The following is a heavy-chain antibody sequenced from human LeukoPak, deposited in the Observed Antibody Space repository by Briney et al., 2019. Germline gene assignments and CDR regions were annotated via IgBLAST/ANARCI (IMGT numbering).Heavy chain of an antibody. Sequence: GGSLRLSCAASGFTFSSYAMSWVRQAPGKGLEWVSTNTYYTDSVKGRFTISRDNSKNTLYLQMNSLRAEDTAVYYCARALEGYWGQGTLVTVSS. CDR2: NT. CDR3: ARALEGY. CDR1: GFTFSSYA. J-gene: IGHJ4*02. V-gene: IGHV3-66*01.